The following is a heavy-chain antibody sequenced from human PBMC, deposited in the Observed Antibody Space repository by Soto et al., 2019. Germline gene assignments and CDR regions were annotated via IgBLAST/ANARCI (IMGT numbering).Heavy chain of an antibody. CDR2: IYATGKT. D-gene: IGHD3-10*01. Sequence: QVQLQESGSGLVKPSQTLSVTCAVSGGSMSSGGHSWSWIRQSPGKGLEWIGCIYATGKTYYNPSLKSRFTISVDTSKNQFSLNVTSVTAADTAVYYCARAPPGPSPRWDVWGQGTTVTFSS. J-gene: IGHJ6*02. CDR3: ARAPPGPSPRWDV. CDR1: GGSMSSGGHS. V-gene: IGHV4-30-2*06.